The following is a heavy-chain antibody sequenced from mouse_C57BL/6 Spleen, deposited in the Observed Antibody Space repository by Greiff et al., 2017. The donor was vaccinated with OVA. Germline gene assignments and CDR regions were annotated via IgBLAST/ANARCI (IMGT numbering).Heavy chain of an antibody. CDR2: INPYNGGT. V-gene: IGHV1-19*01. CDR3: ADYYGSSYEYFDV. J-gene: IGHJ1*03. Sequence: EVQLQQSGPVLVKPGASVKMSCKASGYTFTDYYMNWVKQSHGKSLEWIGVINPYNGGTSYNQKFKGKATLTVDKSSSTAYMELNSLTSEDSAVYYCADYYGSSYEYFDVWGTGTTVTVSS. D-gene: IGHD1-1*01. CDR1: GYTFTDYY.